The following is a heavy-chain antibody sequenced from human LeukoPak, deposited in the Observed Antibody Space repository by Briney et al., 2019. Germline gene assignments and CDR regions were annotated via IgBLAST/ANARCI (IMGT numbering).Heavy chain of an antibody. Sequence: GESLKISCKGSGNFFTKYWIGWVRQMPGKGLEWMGIIYPGNSDTRYRPSFQGQVTISADKSIRTAYLQWSGLEASDTAMYYCATSTYYDSSGHYFWAFDIWGQGTMVTVSS. V-gene: IGHV5-51*01. CDR1: GNFFTKYW. CDR2: IYPGNSDT. D-gene: IGHD3-22*01. CDR3: ATSTYYDSSGHYFWAFDI. J-gene: IGHJ3*02.